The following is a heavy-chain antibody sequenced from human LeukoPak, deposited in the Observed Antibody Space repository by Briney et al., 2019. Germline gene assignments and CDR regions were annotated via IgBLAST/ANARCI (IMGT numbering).Heavy chain of an antibody. CDR1: GGSFSGYY. V-gene: IGHV4-34*01. CDR3: ARGPRGQITRHTPKDLYYFDY. D-gene: IGHD3-16*01. CDR2: INHSGST. Sequence: SETLSLTCAVYGGSFSGYYWSWIRQPPGKGLEWIGEINHSGSTNYNPSLKSRVIISVDTSKNQFSLKLSSVTAADTAAYYCARGPRGQITRHTPKDLYYFDYWGQGTLVTVSS. J-gene: IGHJ4*02.